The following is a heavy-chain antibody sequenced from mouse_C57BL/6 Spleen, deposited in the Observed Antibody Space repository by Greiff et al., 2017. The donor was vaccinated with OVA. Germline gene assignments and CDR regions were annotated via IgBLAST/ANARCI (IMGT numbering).Heavy chain of an antibody. Sequence: VQLQQSGPELVKPGASVKLSCKASGYTFTDYNMHWVKQSHGKSLEWIGYINPNNGGTSYNQKFKGKATLTVNKSSSTAYMELRSLTSEDSAVYYCARGGLTGMDAMDYWGQGTSVTVSS. D-gene: IGHD4-1*01. CDR3: ARGGLTGMDAMDY. CDR2: INPNNGGT. CDR1: GYTFTDYN. V-gene: IGHV1-22*01. J-gene: IGHJ4*01.